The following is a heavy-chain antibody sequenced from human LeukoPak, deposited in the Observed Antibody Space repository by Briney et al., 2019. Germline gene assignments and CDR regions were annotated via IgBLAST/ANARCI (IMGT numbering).Heavy chain of an antibody. CDR3: ARDDYYDTAGNWFDP. CDR2: IKQDGSEK. V-gene: IGHV3-7*01. J-gene: IGHJ5*02. D-gene: IGHD3-22*01. CDR1: GFTFSSYW. Sequence: GGSLRLSCAASGFTFSSYWMSWVRPAPGKGLEWVANIKQDGSEKYYADSVKGRFTISRDNSKNTLYLQMNSLRAEDTAVYYCARDDYYDTAGNWFDPWGQGTLVSVSS.